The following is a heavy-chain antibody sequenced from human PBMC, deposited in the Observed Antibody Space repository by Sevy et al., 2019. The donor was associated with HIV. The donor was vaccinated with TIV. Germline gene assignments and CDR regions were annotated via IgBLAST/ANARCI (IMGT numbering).Heavy chain of an antibody. V-gene: IGHV4-61*01. D-gene: IGHD1-26*01. CDR1: GASISGDTDF. CDR3: AGENAWGRGYS. Sequence: SETLSLTCTVSGASISGDTDFWTWIRQPPGKGLEWIANIYYNGHINYNPSLKSRVTLSLDTSKNQFSLRLSSVTAADTAMYYCAGENAWGRGYSWGQGTLVTVSS. CDR2: IYYNGHI. J-gene: IGHJ4*02.